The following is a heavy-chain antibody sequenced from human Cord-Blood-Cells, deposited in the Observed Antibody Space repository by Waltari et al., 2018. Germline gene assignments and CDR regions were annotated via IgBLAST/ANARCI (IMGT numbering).Heavy chain of an antibody. CDR1: GGSFSGYY. V-gene: IGHV4-34*01. CDR3: ARRDYDILTGYDY. J-gene: IGHJ4*02. Sequence: QVQLQQWGAGLLKPSETLSLTCAVYGGSFSGYYWSWIRQPPGKGLESIGEINHSGSTNYNPSLKSRVTISVDTSKNQFSLKLSSVTAADTAVYYCARRDYDILTGYDYWGQGTLVTVSS. D-gene: IGHD3-9*01. CDR2: INHSGST.